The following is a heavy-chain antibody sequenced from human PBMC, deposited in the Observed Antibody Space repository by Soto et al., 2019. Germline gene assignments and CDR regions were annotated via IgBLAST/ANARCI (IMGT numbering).Heavy chain of an antibody. Sequence: PSQTISLTFVISGDMVPVNTAGWTWIRQSPSRGLEWLGRTYYRSKWYYDYAGSVKGRMTINPDTSRNQFSLQLNSVSPEDTAVYYCARDSITLVGATPLYYYGIDVWFQGTTVTVS. J-gene: IGHJ6*02. D-gene: IGHD1-26*01. CDR2: TYYRSKWYY. V-gene: IGHV6-1*01. CDR3: ARDSITLVGATPLYYYGIDV. CDR1: GDMVPVNTAG.